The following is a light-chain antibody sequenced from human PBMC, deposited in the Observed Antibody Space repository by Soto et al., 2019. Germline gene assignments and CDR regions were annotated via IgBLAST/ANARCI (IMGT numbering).Light chain of an antibody. Sequence: AIRMTQSPSSLSASTGGRVTITCRASLGISSYLAWYQQKPGKAPKLLISAASTLQSGVPSRFSGSGSGTDFTLTISSLQSEDFATYYCQHYYSYPYTFGQGTKLEI. CDR1: LGISSY. V-gene: IGKV1-8*01. CDR3: QHYYSYPYT. J-gene: IGKJ2*01. CDR2: AAS.